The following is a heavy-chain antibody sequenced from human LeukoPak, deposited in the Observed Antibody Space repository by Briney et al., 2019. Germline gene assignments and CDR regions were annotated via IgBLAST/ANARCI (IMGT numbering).Heavy chain of an antibody. D-gene: IGHD3-9*01. CDR1: GDSISSSSHY. V-gene: IGHV4-39*07. CDR3: ARVTGYTIEDYFDY. CDR2: IYYSGSS. Sequence: SETLSLTCTVSGDSISSSSHYWGWIRQPPGKGLEWIGTIYYSGSSYYNPSLKSRVTISVKTSKNQFSLKLRSVTAADTAVYYCARVTGYTIEDYFDYWGQGTLVTVSS. J-gene: IGHJ4*02.